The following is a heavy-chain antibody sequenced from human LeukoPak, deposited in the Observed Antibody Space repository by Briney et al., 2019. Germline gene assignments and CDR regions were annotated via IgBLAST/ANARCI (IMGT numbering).Heavy chain of an antibody. CDR2: IIPIFGTA. CDR3: AREKPHPTPLKPVIAVAGNQSPDAFDI. CDR1: GGTFSSYA. V-gene: IGHV1-69*06. Sequence: ASVKVSCKASGGTFSSYAISWVRQAPGQGLEWMGGIIPIFGTANYAQKFQGRVTINADKSTSTAYMELSSLRSEDTAVYYCAREKPHPTPLKPVIAVAGNQSPDAFDIWGQGTMVTVSS. J-gene: IGHJ3*02. D-gene: IGHD6-19*01.